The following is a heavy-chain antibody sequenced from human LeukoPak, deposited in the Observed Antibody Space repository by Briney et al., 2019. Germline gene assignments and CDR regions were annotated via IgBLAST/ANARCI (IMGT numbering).Heavy chain of an antibody. V-gene: IGHV1-69*04. CDR1: GGTFSSYA. CDR3: ARDKGHAAAASLYYFDY. D-gene: IGHD6-13*01. CDR2: IIPILGIA. Sequence: SVKLSCKASGGTFSSYAISWVRQAPGQGLEWMGRIIPILGIANYAQKFQGRVTITADKSTSTAYMELSSLRSEDTAVYYCARDKGHAAAASLYYFDYWGQGTLVTVYS. J-gene: IGHJ4*02.